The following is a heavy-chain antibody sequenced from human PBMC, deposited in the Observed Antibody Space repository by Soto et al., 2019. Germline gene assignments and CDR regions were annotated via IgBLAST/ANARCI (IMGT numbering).Heavy chain of an antibody. CDR3: STAVVGASVDP. J-gene: IGHJ5*02. Sequence: GASVKVSCKASGGTLGSYASSWVRQAPGQGLEWMGGIIPIFGTANYAQKFQGRVTITADESTSTAYMELSSLRSEDTAVYYCSTAVVGASVDPWGQGTLVTVSS. CDR1: GGTLGSYA. D-gene: IGHD1-26*01. CDR2: IIPIFGTA. V-gene: IGHV1-69*13.